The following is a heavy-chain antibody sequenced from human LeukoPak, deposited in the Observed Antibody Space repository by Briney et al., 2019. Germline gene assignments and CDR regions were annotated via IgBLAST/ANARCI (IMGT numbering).Heavy chain of an antibody. Sequence: SETLSLTCTVSGGSISSYYWSWIRQPPGKGLEWIGYIYYSGSTNYNPSLKSRVTISVDTPKNQFSLKLSSVTAADTAVYYCARVSGGSHLDYWGQGTLVTVSS. V-gene: IGHV4-59*08. D-gene: IGHD2-15*01. CDR1: GGSISSYY. CDR3: ARVSGGSHLDY. CDR2: IYYSGST. J-gene: IGHJ4*02.